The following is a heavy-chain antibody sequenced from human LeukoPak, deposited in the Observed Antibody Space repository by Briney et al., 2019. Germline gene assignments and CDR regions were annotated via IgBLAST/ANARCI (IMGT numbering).Heavy chain of an antibody. V-gene: IGHV3-7*01. Sequence: GGSLRLSCAVSGLIFRSYWMSWVRQAPGKGLEWVANINQDGSEKYFVDSEKGRFTISRDNAKNSLHLQMNTLRAEDTAVYYCARERDGRFIDYWGQGTLVTVSS. CDR3: ARERDGRFIDY. CDR1: GLIFRSYW. CDR2: INQDGSEK. J-gene: IGHJ4*02. D-gene: IGHD5-24*01.